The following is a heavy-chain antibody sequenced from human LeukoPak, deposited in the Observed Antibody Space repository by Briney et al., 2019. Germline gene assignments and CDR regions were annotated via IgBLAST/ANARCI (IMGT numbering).Heavy chain of an antibody. J-gene: IGHJ4*02. V-gene: IGHV4-61*02. Sequence: SQTLSLTCTVSGGSISSGSYYWSWIRQPAGKGLEWIGRIYTSGSTNYNPSLKSRVTISVDRSKNQFSLKLSSVTAADTAVYYCARASPAHSGVDYWGQGTLVTVSS. CDR1: GGSISSGSYY. D-gene: IGHD1-1*01. CDR2: IYTSGST. CDR3: ARASPAHSGVDY.